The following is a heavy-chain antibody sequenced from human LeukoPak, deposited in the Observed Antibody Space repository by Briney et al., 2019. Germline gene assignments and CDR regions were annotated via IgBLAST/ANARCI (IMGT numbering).Heavy chain of an antibody. CDR1: GGSISSSSYY. Sequence: PSETLSLTCTVSGGSISSSSYYWGWIRQPPGKGLERIGSIYYSGSTYYNPSLKSRVTISVDTSKNQFSLKLSSVTAADTAVYYCARQDRVTYNWFDPWGQGTLVTVSS. V-gene: IGHV4-39*01. CDR2: IYYSGST. CDR3: ARQDRVTYNWFDP. D-gene: IGHD2-21*02. J-gene: IGHJ5*02.